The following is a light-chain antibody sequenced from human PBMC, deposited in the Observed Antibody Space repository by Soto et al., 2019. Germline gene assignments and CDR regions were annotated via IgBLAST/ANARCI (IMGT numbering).Light chain of an antibody. V-gene: IGKV2-30*01. CDR3: TKRTHWRRT. CDR2: RVS. CDR1: KSLVYSDGNTH. Sequence: DVVLTQSPLSLPVNFGQPASISCRSSKSLVYSDGNTHLSWFHQRPGQSPRRLIYRVSSRDSGVPDSFSGSGSGTDFTLEISRVEAEDLGIYFCTKRTHWRRTLGQGTKVEVK. J-gene: IGKJ1*01.